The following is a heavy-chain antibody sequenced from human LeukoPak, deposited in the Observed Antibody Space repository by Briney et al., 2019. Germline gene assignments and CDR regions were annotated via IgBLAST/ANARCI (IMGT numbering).Heavy chain of an antibody. D-gene: IGHD6-19*01. CDR1: GYTFTSYA. Sequence: ASVKVSCKASGYTFTSYAMNWVRQAPGQGLEWMGWINTNTGNPTYAQGFAGRFVFSLDTSVSTAYLQISSLKAEDTAVYYCAREARLIAVVGPHYYYYGMDVWGQGTTVTVSS. J-gene: IGHJ6*02. CDR3: AREARLIAVVGPHYYYYGMDV. V-gene: IGHV7-4-1*02. CDR2: INTNTGNP.